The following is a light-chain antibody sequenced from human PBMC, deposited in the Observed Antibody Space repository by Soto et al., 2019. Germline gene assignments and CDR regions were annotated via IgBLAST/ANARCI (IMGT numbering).Light chain of an antibody. Sequence: DIQMTQSSSSLSASVGDRVTIICRASQSVSTRLAWYQQKPGKAPKVLIYDASSWAGGVPSRFTGSGSGTEFTLTINSLQPDDFATYYCQQYSVYWTFGQGTKVEIK. CDR3: QQYSVYWT. J-gene: IGKJ1*01. CDR1: QSVSTR. CDR2: DAS. V-gene: IGKV1-5*02.